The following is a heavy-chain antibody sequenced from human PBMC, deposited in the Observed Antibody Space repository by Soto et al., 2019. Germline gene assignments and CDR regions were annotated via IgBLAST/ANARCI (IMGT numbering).Heavy chain of an antibody. Sequence: EVQLVESGGGLVQPGGSLRLSCAASEFTVSSNYMSWVRQAPGKGLEWVSVIYSGGSTYYADSVKGRFTISRHNSKNTLYLQMNSLRAEDTAVYYCARENMRGGYAVDVWGKGTTVTVSS. CDR3: ARENMRGGYAVDV. V-gene: IGHV3-53*04. D-gene: IGHD5-12*01. CDR1: EFTVSSNY. CDR2: IYSGGST. J-gene: IGHJ6*04.